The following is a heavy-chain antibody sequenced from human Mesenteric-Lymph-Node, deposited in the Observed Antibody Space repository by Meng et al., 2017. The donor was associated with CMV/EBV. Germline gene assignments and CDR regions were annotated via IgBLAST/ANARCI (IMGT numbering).Heavy chain of an antibody. CDR1: YTFTSYD. Sequence: YTFTSYDISWVRQATGQGLEWMGWMNPNSGNTGYAQKFQGRVTMTRNTSISTAYMELSSLRSEDTAVYYCARVTGQYYDFWSGGFDPWGQGTLVTVSS. CDR2: MNPNSGNT. J-gene: IGHJ5*02. V-gene: IGHV1-8*01. CDR3: ARVTGQYYDFWSGGFDP. D-gene: IGHD3-3*01.